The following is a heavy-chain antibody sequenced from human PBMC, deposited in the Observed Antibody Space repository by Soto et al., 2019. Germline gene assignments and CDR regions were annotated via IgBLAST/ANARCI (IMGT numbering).Heavy chain of an antibody. CDR3: ARDRVARGYCSGGSCPDAFDI. CDR2: IWYDGSNK. D-gene: IGHD2-15*01. Sequence: QVQLVESGGGVVQPGRSLRLSCAASGFTFSSYGMHWVRQAPGKGLEWVAVIWYDGSNKYYADSVKGRFTISRDNSKNTLYLQMNSLRAEDMAVYYCARDRVARGYCSGGSCPDAFDIWGQGTMVTVSS. V-gene: IGHV3-33*01. J-gene: IGHJ3*02. CDR1: GFTFSSYG.